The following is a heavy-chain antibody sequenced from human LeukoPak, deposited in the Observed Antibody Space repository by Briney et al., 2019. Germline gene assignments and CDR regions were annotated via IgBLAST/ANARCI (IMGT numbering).Heavy chain of an antibody. CDR2: ISYDSTNV. V-gene: IGHV3-30-3*01. Sequence: GSLRLSCAASGFTFSTFAMHWVRQAPGKGLQWVALISYDSTNVRYADSVRGRFTISRDNSKNTLYLQMNSLRGEDTAVYYCARDLPPLDYWGQGTLVTVSS. CDR1: GFTFSTFA. CDR3: ARDLPPLDY. J-gene: IGHJ4*02.